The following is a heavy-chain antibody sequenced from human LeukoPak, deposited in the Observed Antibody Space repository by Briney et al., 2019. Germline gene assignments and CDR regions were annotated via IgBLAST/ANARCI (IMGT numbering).Heavy chain of an antibody. J-gene: IGHJ3*02. CDR2: IYTSGST. CDR1: GGSISSGSYY. CDR3: ARTPYSSHHDAFDI. Sequence: SETLSLTCTVSGGSISSGSYYWSWIRQRAGKGLEWIGRIYTSGSTNYNPSLKSRVTISVDTSKNQFSLKLSSVTAADTAVYYCARTPYSSHHDAFDIWGQGTMVTVSS. V-gene: IGHV4-61*02. D-gene: IGHD6-13*01.